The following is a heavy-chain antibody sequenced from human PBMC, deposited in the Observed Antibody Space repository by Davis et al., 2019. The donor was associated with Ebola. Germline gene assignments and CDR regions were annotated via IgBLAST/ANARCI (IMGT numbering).Heavy chain of an antibody. CDR3: AKDLNDFVWGSYRYGGIDY. V-gene: IGHV3-23*01. CDR1: GFTFSNYA. Sequence: GESLKISCAASGFTFSNYAMTWVRQAPGKGLEWVSAISGGGASTYYADSVKGRFTISRDNSKNTLYLQMNSLRAEDTAVYYCAKDLNDFVWGSYRYGGIDYWGQGTLVTVSS. D-gene: IGHD3-16*02. CDR2: ISGGGAST. J-gene: IGHJ4*02.